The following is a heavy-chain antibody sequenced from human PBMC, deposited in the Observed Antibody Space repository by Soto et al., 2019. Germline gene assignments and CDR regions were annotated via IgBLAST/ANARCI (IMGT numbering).Heavy chain of an antibody. D-gene: IGHD3-22*01. CDR2: INPSGGST. Sequence: ASVKVSCKASGYTFTSYYMHWVRQAPGQGLQWMGIINPSGGSTSYAQKFQGRLTMTRDTSTSTVYMELSSLRSEDTAVYYCAHGRYYYDSSGYPFDYWDQGTLVTVSS. V-gene: IGHV1-46*01. CDR3: AHGRYYYDSSGYPFDY. CDR1: GYTFTSYY. J-gene: IGHJ4*02.